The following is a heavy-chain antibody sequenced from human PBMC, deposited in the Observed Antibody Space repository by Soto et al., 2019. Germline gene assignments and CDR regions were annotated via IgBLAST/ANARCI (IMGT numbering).Heavy chain of an antibody. CDR3: VGGQYYFDY. V-gene: IGHV3-30*03. CDR2: ISYDGSNK. D-gene: IGHD3-10*01. Sequence: QVQLVESGGGVVQPGRSLRLSCAACEFPFTSYGVQWVREGPGKGLEWLAVISYDGSNKFYADSVKGRFTISRDNSKNTLYLQMNSPRPEDTALYYCVGGQYYFDYRGQGTLVIVSS. J-gene: IGHJ4*02. CDR1: EFPFTSYG.